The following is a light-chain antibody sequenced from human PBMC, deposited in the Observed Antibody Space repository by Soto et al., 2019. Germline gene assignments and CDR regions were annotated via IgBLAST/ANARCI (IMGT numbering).Light chain of an antibody. V-gene: IGKV3-11*01. Sequence: EIVLTQSLATLTLSPVERATFYCRSSQSISSYLAWYQQKPGQAPRLLIYDASNRTTDIPARFSGSGSGTEFTLTISSLQSEDFAVYYCQQYNNWPRITFGQGTRLEI. CDR1: QSISSY. CDR3: QQYNNWPRIT. J-gene: IGKJ5*01. CDR2: DAS.